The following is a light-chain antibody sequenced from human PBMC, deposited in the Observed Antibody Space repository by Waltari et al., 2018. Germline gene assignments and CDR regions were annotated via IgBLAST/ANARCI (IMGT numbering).Light chain of an antibody. CDR3: QQRAHWPLT. V-gene: IGKV3-11*01. Sequence: DTVLIQSPVTLAFSPGETATLSCRASQSISSFLAWYQQKPGQSPRLLIYDASHRATGIPARFSGTGSGTDFTLTIDHLEPDDFAVYYCQQRAHWPLTFGGGTKVEV. CDR2: DAS. CDR1: QSISSF. J-gene: IGKJ4*01.